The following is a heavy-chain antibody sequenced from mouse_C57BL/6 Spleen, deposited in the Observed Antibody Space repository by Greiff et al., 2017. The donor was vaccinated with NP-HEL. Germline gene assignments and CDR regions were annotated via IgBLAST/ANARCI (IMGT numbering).Heavy chain of an antibody. CDR2: IDPETGGT. Sequence: QVQLQQSGAELVRPGASVTLSCKASGYTFTDYEMHWVKQTPVHGLEWIGAIDPETGGTAYNQKFKGKAILTADKSSSTAYMGLRSLTSEDSAVYYCTRLYGSRNFDYWGQGTTLTVSS. D-gene: IGHD1-1*01. J-gene: IGHJ2*01. CDR3: TRLYGSRNFDY. V-gene: IGHV1-15*01. CDR1: GYTFTDYE.